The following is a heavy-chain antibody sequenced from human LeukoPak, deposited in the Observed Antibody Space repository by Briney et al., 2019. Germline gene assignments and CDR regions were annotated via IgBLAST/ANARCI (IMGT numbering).Heavy chain of an antibody. Sequence: SETVSLTCTVSGGSINSYYWMWLRQPAGKGRVWVGSIYSGGSTNSNPSLKRRVTLSVDTSKKQFSLKLSSVTAADTAVYYCAGYDYGDYWRAFDIGGQGTMVTVPS. V-gene: IGHV4-4*07. CDR1: GGSINSYY. CDR2: IYSGGST. J-gene: IGHJ3*02. CDR3: AGYDYGDYWRAFDI. D-gene: IGHD4-17*01.